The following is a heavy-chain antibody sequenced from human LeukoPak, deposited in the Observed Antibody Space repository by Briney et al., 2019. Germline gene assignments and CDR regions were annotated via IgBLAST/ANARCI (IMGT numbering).Heavy chain of an antibody. CDR2: VHHSDNT. V-gene: IGHV4-59*01. Sequence: SETLSLTCTVSGGPISSYFWSWIRQPPGKGLEWIAYVHHSDNTNYNPSLKSRVTISLDTSKNQFSLMLSSVTVADTAVYYCARDRRWQTLHAFDIWGQGTMVTVSS. D-gene: IGHD5-24*01. CDR1: GGPISSYF. J-gene: IGHJ3*02. CDR3: ARDRRWQTLHAFDI.